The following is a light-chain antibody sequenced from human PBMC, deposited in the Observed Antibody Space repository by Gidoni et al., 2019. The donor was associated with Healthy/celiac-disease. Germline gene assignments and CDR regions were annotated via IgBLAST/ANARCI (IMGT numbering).Light chain of an antibody. CDR1: QSVSSN. CDR2: GAS. Sequence: EIVMTQSPATLSVSPGESATLSCRASQSVSSNLAWYQQKPGQAPRLLIYGASTRATGIPARFSGSGSGTEFTLTISSLQSEDFGVYYCQQYNNWPPYTFXQXTKLEIK. V-gene: IGKV3-15*01. J-gene: IGKJ2*01. CDR3: QQYNNWPPYT.